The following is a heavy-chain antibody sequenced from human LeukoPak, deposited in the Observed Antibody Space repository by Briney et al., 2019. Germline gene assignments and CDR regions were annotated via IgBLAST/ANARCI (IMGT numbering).Heavy chain of an antibody. CDR3: ARYCSSTSCRLRAFDI. J-gene: IGHJ3*02. V-gene: IGHV1-2*02. CDR1: GYTFTGYY. D-gene: IGHD2-2*01. CDR2: INPNSGGT. Sequence: ASVKVSCKASGYTFTGYYMHWVRQAPGQGLEWMGWINPNSGGTNYAQKFRGRVTMTRDTSISTAYMELSRLRSDDTAVYYCARYCSSTSCRLRAFDIWGQGTMVTVSS.